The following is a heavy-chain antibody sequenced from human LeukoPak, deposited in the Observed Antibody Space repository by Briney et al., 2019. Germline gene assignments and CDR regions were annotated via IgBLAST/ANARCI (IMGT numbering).Heavy chain of an antibody. CDR2: IIPIFGTA. CDR1: GGTFSSYA. Sequence: SVRVSCKASGGTFSSYAISWVRQAPGQGLEWMGGIIPIFGTANYAQKFQGRVTITTDESTSTAYMELSSLRSEDTAVYYCALEWGSGVGAPGYWGQGTLVTVSS. D-gene: IGHD1-26*01. V-gene: IGHV1-69*05. J-gene: IGHJ4*02. CDR3: ALEWGSGVGAPGY.